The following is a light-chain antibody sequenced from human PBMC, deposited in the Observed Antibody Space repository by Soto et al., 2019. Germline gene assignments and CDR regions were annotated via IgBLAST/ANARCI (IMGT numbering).Light chain of an antibody. V-gene: IGKV3-11*01. J-gene: IGKJ5*01. CDR1: QNIHTN. CDR2: DAS. CDR3: QQRSNWPPIT. Sequence: EIVMTQSPAALSVSPGERATLSCRAGQNIHTNLAWYQQKPGQAPRLLIYDASNRATGIPPRFSGSGSGTDFTLTIRRLEPEDFAVYYCQQRSNWPPITFGQGKRREIK.